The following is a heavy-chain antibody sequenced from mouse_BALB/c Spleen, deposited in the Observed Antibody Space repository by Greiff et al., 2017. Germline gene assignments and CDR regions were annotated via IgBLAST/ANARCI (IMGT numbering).Heavy chain of an antibody. J-gene: IGHJ3*01. V-gene: IGHV8-8*01. CDR1: GFSLSTSGMG. CDR2: IWWDDDK. Sequence: QVTLKVCGPGILQPSQTLSLTCSFSGFSLSTSGMGVGWIRHPSGKGLEWLAHIWWDDDKRYNPALKSRLTISKATSSNQVFLKIASVDTADTATYYCARIKTARATPFAYWGQGTLVTVSA. CDR3: ARIKTARATPFAY. D-gene: IGHD3-2*01.